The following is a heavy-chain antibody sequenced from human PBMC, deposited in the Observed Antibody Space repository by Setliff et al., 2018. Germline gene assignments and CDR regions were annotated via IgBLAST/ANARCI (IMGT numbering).Heavy chain of an antibody. CDR1: GFTFSSYW. CDR3: ARSPKLQITMVLYYFDY. V-gene: IGHV3-7*01. CDR2: IKEDGSDK. Sequence: PGGSLRLSCAASGFTFSSYWMSWVRQAPGKGLEWVASIKEDGSDKYSVDSVKGRFTISRDNAKNSLYLQMNSLRAEDTAVYYCARSPKLQITMVLYYFDYWGQGTLVTVSS. D-gene: IGHD3-10*01. J-gene: IGHJ4*02.